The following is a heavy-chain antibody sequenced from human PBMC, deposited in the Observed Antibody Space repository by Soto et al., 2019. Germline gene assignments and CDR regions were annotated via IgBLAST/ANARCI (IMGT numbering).Heavy chain of an antibody. CDR2: ITANSGST. V-gene: IGHV3-23*01. Sequence: EMQLLESGGGLVQPGGSLRLSCAASGFTFSSYAMVWVRQAPGKGLEWVSTITANSGSTAYGDSVKGRFTISRDNSKSTLYLQMNSLRAEDTAVYYCAKDQAEGGYSYGFFYYYGLDVWGQGTTVTVSS. CDR3: AKDQAEGGYSYGFFYYYGLDV. CDR1: GFTFSSYA. D-gene: IGHD5-18*01. J-gene: IGHJ6*02.